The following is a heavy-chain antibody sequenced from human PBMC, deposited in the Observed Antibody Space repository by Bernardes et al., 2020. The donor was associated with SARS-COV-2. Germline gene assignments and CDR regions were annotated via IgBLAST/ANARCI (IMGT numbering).Heavy chain of an antibody. J-gene: IGHJ5*02. CDR3: ARGYEDCGGGSCYTSDWFDP. CDR1: GGSFSGYY. Sequence: SETLSLTCAVYGGSFSGYYWSWIRQPPGKGLEWIGEINHSGSTNYNPSLKSPVTISLDTSKNQFSLKLSSVTAADTAVYYCARGYEDCGGGSCYTSDWFDPWGQGTLVTVSS. CDR2: INHSGST. V-gene: IGHV4-34*01. D-gene: IGHD2-15*01.